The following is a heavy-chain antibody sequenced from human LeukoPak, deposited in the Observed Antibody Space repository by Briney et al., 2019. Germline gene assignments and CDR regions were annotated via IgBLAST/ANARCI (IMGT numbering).Heavy chain of an antibody. Sequence: GRSLRLSCAASGFTFSSYAMHWVRQAPGKGLEWVAVISYDGSNKYYADSVKGRFTISRDNSKNTLYLQMNSLRAEDTAVYYCARGGMTTVTTFYYYYLDVWGKGTTVTVSS. V-gene: IGHV3-30*04. CDR3: ARGGMTTVTTFYYYYLDV. J-gene: IGHJ6*03. CDR2: ISYDGSNK. CDR1: GFTFSSYA. D-gene: IGHD4-11*01.